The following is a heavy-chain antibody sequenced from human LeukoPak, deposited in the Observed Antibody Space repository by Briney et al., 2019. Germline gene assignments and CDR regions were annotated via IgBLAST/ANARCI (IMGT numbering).Heavy chain of an antibody. V-gene: IGHV3-53*01. Sequence: GGSLRLSCAASGLTVREDYMIWIRQAPRKGLEWVSAIYSGGATYSAESVEARVTVSRDNSKNTVYLQMNSLRAEDAAVYCCARGFDFWSGSSFGAFNVWGQGTMVTVSS. D-gene: IGHD3-3*01. CDR1: GLTVREDY. CDR3: ARGFDFWSGSSFGAFNV. J-gene: IGHJ3*01. CDR2: IYSGGAT.